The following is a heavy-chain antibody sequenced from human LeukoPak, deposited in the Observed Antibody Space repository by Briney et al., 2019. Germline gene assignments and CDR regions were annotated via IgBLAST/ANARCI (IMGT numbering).Heavy chain of an antibody. V-gene: IGHV3-21*01. CDR3: AREGSSSIL. CDR1: GFTFSSYS. CDR2: INISSSYL. Sequence: NTGGSLRLSCAASGFTFSSYSMNWVRLDPGKGLDWVSSINISSSYLYYADSVKGRFPIYRDNAKNSLYLQMKSLRAEDTAVYYCAREGSSSILWGQGTLVTVSS. J-gene: IGHJ4*02. D-gene: IGHD2-2*01.